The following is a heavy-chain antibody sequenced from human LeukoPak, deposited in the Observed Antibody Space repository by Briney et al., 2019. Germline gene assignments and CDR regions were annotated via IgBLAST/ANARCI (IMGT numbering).Heavy chain of an antibody. D-gene: IGHD6-13*01. CDR1: GFTFSRNG. CDR2: ILPDGSDK. CDR3: AGFSGYNSN. Sequence: GGSLILSCAASGFTFSRNGVHWVRQAPGKGLEWVAVILPDGSDKYYADSVTGRLTISRDNAKNTLYLQMNSLRAEDTAVYYCAGFSGYNSNWGQGTLVTVSS. V-gene: IGHV3-33*03. J-gene: IGHJ4*02.